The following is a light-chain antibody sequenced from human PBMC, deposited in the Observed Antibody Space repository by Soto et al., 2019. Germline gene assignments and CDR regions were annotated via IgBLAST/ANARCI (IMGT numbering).Light chain of an antibody. Sequence: AIQLTQSPSSLSASVGDRVTITCRASQGISSALAWYQHKPGRAPRLLIYDASSLQSGVSSRFSGCGSWTDFTLTISSLQPEDFATYYCQQFQSYALTFGGGTKLEIK. J-gene: IGKJ4*01. CDR1: QGISSA. CDR3: QQFQSYALT. V-gene: IGKV1-13*02. CDR2: DAS.